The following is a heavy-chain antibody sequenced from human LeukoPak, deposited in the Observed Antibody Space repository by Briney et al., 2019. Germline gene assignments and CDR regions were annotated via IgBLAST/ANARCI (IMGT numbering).Heavy chain of an antibody. CDR2: INQGGSEK. CDR3: ARIYDNSGYYDY. J-gene: IGHJ4*02. Sequence: WIRQAPGKGLEWVANINQGGSEKYYVDSVKGRFTISRDNAKNSLYLQTNSLRAEDTAVYYCARIYDNSGYYDYWGQGTLVTVSS. V-gene: IGHV3-7*01. D-gene: IGHD3-22*01.